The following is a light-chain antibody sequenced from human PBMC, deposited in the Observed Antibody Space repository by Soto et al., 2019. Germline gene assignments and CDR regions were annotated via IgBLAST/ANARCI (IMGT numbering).Light chain of an antibody. J-gene: IGKJ2*01. V-gene: IGKV1-39*01. CDR2: SAS. Sequence: DIQMTQSPSSLSASLGDRVTITCRARQTINNYLHWYQQRPGKAPKLLIYSASSLQTGVPPRFSGSGSGTHFTLTISSLQPEDFATYYCQQSSSTPHTFGQGTIVEIK. CDR3: QQSSSTPHT. CDR1: QTINNY.